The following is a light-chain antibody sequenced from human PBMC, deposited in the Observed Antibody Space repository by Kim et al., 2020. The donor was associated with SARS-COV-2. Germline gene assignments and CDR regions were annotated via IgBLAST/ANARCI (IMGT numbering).Light chain of an antibody. CDR3: ATWDDSLNGPV. CDR1: NSNIGGNN. V-gene: IGLV1-44*01. Sequence: QSVLTQPPSASGTPGQRVTISCSGSNSNIGGNNVNWYQQLPGTAPKLLMYDNNQRPSGVPDRFSGSKSGTSASLAISGLQSEDEADYYCATWDDSLNGPVFGGGTKLTVL. J-gene: IGLJ3*02. CDR2: DNN.